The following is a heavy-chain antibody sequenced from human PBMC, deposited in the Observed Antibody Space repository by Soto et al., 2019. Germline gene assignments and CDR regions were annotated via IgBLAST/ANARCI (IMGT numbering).Heavy chain of an antibody. CDR1: GFTFSSYA. CDR2: ISYDGSNK. CDR3: ARDRGSGRDYYYGMDV. V-gene: IGHV3-30-3*01. J-gene: IGHJ6*02. D-gene: IGHD3-10*01. Sequence: QVQLVESGGGVVQPGRSLRLSCAASGFTFSSYAMHWVRQAPGKGLEWVAVISYDGSNKYYADSVKGRFTISRDNSKNPLYLQMNSRRAEDTAVYYGARDRGSGRDYYYGMDVWGQGTTVTVSS.